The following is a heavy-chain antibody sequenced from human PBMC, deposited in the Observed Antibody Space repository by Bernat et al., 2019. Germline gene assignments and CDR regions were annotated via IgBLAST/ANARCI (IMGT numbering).Heavy chain of an antibody. V-gene: IGHV1-18*01. Sequence: QVQLVQSGAEVKKPGASVKVSCKASGYTFTSYGISWVRQAPGQGLEWMGWISAYNGNTNYAQKLQGRVTMTTDTSTSTAYMELRGLRSDDTAVYYCAREVRPTLGAGKWIYGMDVWGQGTTVTVSS. CDR1: GYTFTSYG. CDR2: ISAYNGNT. J-gene: IGHJ6*02. CDR3: AREVRPTLGAGKWIYGMDV. D-gene: IGHD6-19*01.